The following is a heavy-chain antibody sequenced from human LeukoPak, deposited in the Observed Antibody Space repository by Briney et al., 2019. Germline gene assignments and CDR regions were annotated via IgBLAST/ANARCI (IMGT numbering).Heavy chain of an antibody. CDR3: AREPTYSSSWHTSCDY. CDR2: ITGSSSTI. CDR1: GFSFSHYN. J-gene: IGHJ4*02. V-gene: IGHV3-48*01. D-gene: IGHD6-13*01. Sequence: PGGSLRLSCAASGFSFSHYNMNWVRQAPGKGLEWVSYITGSSSTIYYADSVKGRFTISRDNAKNSLYLQMNSLKAEDTAVYYCAREPTYSSSWHTSCDYWGQGTVVTVSS.